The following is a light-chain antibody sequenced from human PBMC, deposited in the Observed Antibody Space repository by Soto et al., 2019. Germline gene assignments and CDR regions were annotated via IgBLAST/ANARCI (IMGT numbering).Light chain of an antibody. CDR1: QYINTR. CDR2: QTS. V-gene: IGKV3-11*01. Sequence: SVLKQSPATLSSNPGDTVTLSFRASQYINTRLAWYQHRPGQAPRLLIYQTSIRAAGIPARFSASGSGTDFTLTISDVQAEDCARYYCDERQSWPRRFGQGTKVDIK. J-gene: IGKJ1*01. CDR3: DERQSWPRR.